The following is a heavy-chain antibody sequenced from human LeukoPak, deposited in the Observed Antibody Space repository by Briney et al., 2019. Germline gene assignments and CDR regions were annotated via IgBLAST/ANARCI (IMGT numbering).Heavy chain of an antibody. Sequence: ETLSLTCAVSGGSISSGGYSWSWVRQAPGKGLEWVSGISTSGGSTSYADSVKGRFTISRDNPRNTLYMQMNSLRDEDTAVYYCAIMHRYYDGSGYWVQWGQGTLVTVSS. CDR2: ISTSGGST. CDR1: GGSISSGGYS. J-gene: IGHJ4*02. CDR3: AIMHRYYDGSGYWVQ. D-gene: IGHD3-22*01. V-gene: IGHV3-23*01.